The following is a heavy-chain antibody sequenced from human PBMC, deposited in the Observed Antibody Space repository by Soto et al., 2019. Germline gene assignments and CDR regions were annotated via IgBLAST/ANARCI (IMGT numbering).Heavy chain of an antibody. CDR1: GFTFSSYA. Sequence: EVQLLESGGGLVQPGGSLRLSCAASGFTFSSYAMSWVRQAPGKGLEWVSAISGSGGSTYYADSVKGRFTISRDNSKNTLDLQMNSLSAEDTAVYYCAKGIGGGYYDFCSGDGDYWGQGTLVTVSS. CDR2: ISGSGGST. J-gene: IGHJ4*02. V-gene: IGHV3-23*01. CDR3: AKGIGGGYYDFCSGDGDY. D-gene: IGHD3-3*01.